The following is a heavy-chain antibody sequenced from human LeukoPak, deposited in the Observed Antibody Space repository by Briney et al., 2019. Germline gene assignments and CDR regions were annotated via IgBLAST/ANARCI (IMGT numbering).Heavy chain of an antibody. D-gene: IGHD3-10*01. CDR2: INKDGGET. Sequence: GGSLRLSCAASGFTFSSYWMSWARQAPGKGLEWVAHINKDGGETYYVDSVKGRFTISRDNAKNSLYLQMNSLRAEDTAVYYCARASSYYYGSGSYSCNWFDPWGQGTLVTVSS. V-gene: IGHV3-7*01. CDR3: ARASSYYYGSGSYSCNWFDP. CDR1: GFTFSSYW. J-gene: IGHJ5*02.